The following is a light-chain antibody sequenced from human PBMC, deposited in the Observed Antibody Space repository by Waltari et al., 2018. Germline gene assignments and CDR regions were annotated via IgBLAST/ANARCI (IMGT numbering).Light chain of an antibody. Sequence: IMLTQSPGTLSLSPGERATLSCRASQSISRYLAWYQKKPGQAPRLLIYGASTRATGIPDRFSGSWSGTDFSLTISGLEPEDSAVYYCQHHFRLPATFGQGTKVEIK. CDR2: GAS. V-gene: IGKV3-20*01. J-gene: IGKJ1*01. CDR1: QSISRY. CDR3: QHHFRLPAT.